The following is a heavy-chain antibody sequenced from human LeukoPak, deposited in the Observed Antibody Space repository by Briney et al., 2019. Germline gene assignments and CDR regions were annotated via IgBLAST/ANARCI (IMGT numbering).Heavy chain of an antibody. D-gene: IGHD3-22*01. CDR3: ASRIIMIVGNSAFDI. Sequence: SETLSLTCAVSGGSISSNNWWSWVRQPPGKGLEWIGEIYHGGSTNYNPSLKSRVTISVDKSKNQFSLKLSSVTAADTAVYYCASRIIMIVGNSAFDIWGQGTMVTVSS. CDR2: IYHGGST. CDR1: GGSISSNNW. J-gene: IGHJ3*02. V-gene: IGHV4-4*02.